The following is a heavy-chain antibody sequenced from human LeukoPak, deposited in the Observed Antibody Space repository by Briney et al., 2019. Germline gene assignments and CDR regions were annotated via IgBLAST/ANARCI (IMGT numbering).Heavy chain of an antibody. CDR2: MNPNSGNT. CDR3: ARWLTYYFDY. V-gene: IGHV1-8*02. CDR1: GGTFSSYA. D-gene: IGHD5-12*01. Sequence: GASVKVSCKASGGTFSSYAISWVRQATGQGLEWMGWMNPNSGNTGYAQKFQGRVTMTRNTSISTAYMELSSLRSEDTAVYYCARWLTYYFDYWGQGTLVTVSS. J-gene: IGHJ4*02.